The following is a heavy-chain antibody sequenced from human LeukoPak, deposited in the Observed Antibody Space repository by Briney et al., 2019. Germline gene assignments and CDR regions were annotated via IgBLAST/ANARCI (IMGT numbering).Heavy chain of an antibody. J-gene: IGHJ5*02. V-gene: IGHV3-30*02. CDR2: IRYDGSNK. CDR3: AKGGASQEYNWFDP. CDR1: GFTFSSYG. Sequence: PGGSLRLSCAASGFTFSSYGMHWVRQAPGKGLEWVAFIRYDGSNKYYADSVKGRFTISRDNSKNTLYLQMNSLRAEDTAVYYCAKGGASQEYNWFDPWGQGTLVTVSS. D-gene: IGHD2-2*01.